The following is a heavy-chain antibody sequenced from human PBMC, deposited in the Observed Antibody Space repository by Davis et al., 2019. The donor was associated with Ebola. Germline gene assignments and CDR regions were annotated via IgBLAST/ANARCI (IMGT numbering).Heavy chain of an antibody. CDR1: GYTFTSYA. CDR3: ARSPNYGSGSFNYYYGMDV. Sequence: ASVKVSCKASGYTFTSYAMHWVRQAPGQRLEWMGWINAGNGNTKYSQKFQGRVTITRDTSASTAYMELSSLRSEDTAVYYCARSPNYGSGSFNYYYGMDVWGQGTTVTVSS. D-gene: IGHD3-10*01. V-gene: IGHV1-3*01. J-gene: IGHJ6*02. CDR2: INAGNGNT.